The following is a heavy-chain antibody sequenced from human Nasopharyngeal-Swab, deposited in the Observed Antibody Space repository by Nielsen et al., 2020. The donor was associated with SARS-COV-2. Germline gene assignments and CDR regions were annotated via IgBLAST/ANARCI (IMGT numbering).Heavy chain of an antibody. D-gene: IGHD3-16*01. CDR1: GFTFSAYW. CDR3: VVAYYVCGSSMGMDV. V-gene: IGHV3-74*01. CDR2: INSDGSNP. Sequence: GESLKISCTASGFTFSAYWLYWVRQAPGKGLVWVSRINSDGSNPAYADSVKGRFSISRDNAKNTVYLQMNSLRVDDTAVYYCVVAYYVCGSSMGMDVWGQGTTVTVSS. J-gene: IGHJ6*02.